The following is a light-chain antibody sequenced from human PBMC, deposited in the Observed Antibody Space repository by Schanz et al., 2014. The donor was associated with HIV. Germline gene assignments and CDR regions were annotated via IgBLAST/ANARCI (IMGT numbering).Light chain of an antibody. CDR2: DVS. CDR1: SDDVGGYNY. CDR3: ISYTSDTVL. Sequence: QSALTQPASVSGSPGQSITISCTGTSDDVGGYNYVSWFQQHPGKAPKLIIYDVSSRPSGVSNRFSGSKSDNTASLTISALQPEDEADYYCISYTSDTVLFGGGTKLTVL. V-gene: IGLV2-14*01. J-gene: IGLJ2*01.